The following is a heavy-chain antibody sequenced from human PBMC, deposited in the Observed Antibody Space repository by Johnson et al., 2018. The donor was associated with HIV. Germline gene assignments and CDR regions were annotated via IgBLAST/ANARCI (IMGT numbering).Heavy chain of an antibody. Sequence: QVQLVESGGGVVQPGRSLRLSCAASGFTFSDYYMSWIRQAPGQGLAWVSYISSSGSSIYCADHAQGRFTISSDNAKNSLYLQMNSLRAEDTAVYYCAREIVLNSSGWYCIDAFDIWGQGTMVTVSS. CDR2: ISSSGSSI. V-gene: IGHV3-11*04. J-gene: IGHJ3*02. CDR1: GFTFSDYY. CDR3: AREIVLNSSGWYCIDAFDI. D-gene: IGHD6-19*01.